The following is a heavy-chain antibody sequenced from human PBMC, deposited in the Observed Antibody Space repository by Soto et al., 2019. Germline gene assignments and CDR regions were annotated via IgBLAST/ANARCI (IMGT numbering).Heavy chain of an antibody. D-gene: IGHD3-10*01. J-gene: IGHJ4*02. CDR1: GGSISSGDYY. Sequence: QVQLQESGPGLVKPSQTLSVICTVSGGSISSGDYYWSWIRQHPGKGLEWIGYIYYSGSTYYNPSLRSGVTISVDTSKNQFSLKLSSVTAADTAVYYCARGRRFGDHGSGIDDGGQGTLVTVSS. CDR2: IYYSGST. CDR3: ARGRRFGDHGSGIDD. V-gene: IGHV4-31*03.